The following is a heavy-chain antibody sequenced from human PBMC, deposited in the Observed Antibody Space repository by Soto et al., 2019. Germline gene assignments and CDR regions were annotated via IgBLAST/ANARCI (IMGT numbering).Heavy chain of an antibody. Sequence: QVQLVQSGAELKKPGSSVKVSCSASGVTFSSYAFTWVRQAPGQGLEWMGNIIPVFRTSNYAQGFQGRLTISADESTNTIYMELSSLSSEDTAVYFCAKDGSWDGRGGESWGQGTLVIVSS. V-gene: IGHV1-69*18. CDR2: IIPVFRTS. J-gene: IGHJ4*02. CDR3: AKDGSWDGRGGES. CDR1: GVTFSSYA. D-gene: IGHD3-10*01.